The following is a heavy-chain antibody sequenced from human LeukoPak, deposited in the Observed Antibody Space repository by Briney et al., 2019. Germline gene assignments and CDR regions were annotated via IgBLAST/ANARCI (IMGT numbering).Heavy chain of an antibody. CDR2: IYYSGST. J-gene: IGHJ3*02. CDR3: ARLGRIHDILTAPNI. V-gene: IGHV4-39*01. CDR1: GGSISSSSYY. Sequence: SETLSLTCTVSGGSISSSSYYWGWIRQPPGKGLEWIGSIYYSGSTYYNPSLKSRVTISVDTSKNQFSLKLSSVTAADTAVYYCARLGRIHDILTAPNIWGQGTMVTVSS. D-gene: IGHD3-9*01.